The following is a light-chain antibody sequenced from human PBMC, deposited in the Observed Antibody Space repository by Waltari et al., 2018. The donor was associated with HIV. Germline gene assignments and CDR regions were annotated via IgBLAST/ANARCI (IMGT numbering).Light chain of an antibody. CDR3: QQYNSYSWT. Sequence: DIQMTQSPSPLSASVGDRVTITYRPSQSISSWLAWYQQEPAKAPKLLIYNASTLQSWLPSTCSGSGSGTEFTRTTSSLQHNDFATYDCQQYNSYSWTFGQGTKVDIK. J-gene: IGKJ1*01. CDR1: QSISSW. V-gene: IGKV1-5*03. CDR2: NAS.